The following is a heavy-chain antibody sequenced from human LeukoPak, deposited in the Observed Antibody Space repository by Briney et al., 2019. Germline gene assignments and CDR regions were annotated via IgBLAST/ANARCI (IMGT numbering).Heavy chain of an antibody. Sequence: GGSLRLSCAASGFTFSSYAMSWVRQAPGRGLEWVSAISGSGGSTYYADSVKGRFTISRDNSKNTLYLQMNSLRAEDTAVYYCAKGFIAYYDFWSGRSIPYYFDYWGQGTLVTVSS. D-gene: IGHD3-3*01. CDR1: GFTFSSYA. CDR3: AKGFIAYYDFWSGRSIPYYFDY. CDR2: ISGSGGST. V-gene: IGHV3-23*01. J-gene: IGHJ4*02.